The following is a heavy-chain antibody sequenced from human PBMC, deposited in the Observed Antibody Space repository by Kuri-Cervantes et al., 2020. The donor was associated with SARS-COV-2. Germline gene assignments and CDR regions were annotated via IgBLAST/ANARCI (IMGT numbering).Heavy chain of an antibody. CDR1: GGSISSSSYY. CDR3: AKDYYGSGPGYFDY. J-gene: IGHJ4*02. V-gene: IGHV4-39*07. Sequence: SETLSLTCTVSGGSISSSSYYWGWIRQPPGKGLEWIGSIYYSGSTYYNPSLKSRVTISVDTSKNQFSLKLSSVTAADTAVYYCAKDYYGSGPGYFDYWGQGTLVTVSS. CDR2: IYYSGST. D-gene: IGHD3-10*01.